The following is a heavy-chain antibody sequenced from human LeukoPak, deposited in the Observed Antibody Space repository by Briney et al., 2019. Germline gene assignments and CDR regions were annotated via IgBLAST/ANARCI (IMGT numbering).Heavy chain of an antibody. CDR3: ARDQGGYDDYDDYYGMDV. D-gene: IGHD4-17*01. Sequence: PSETLSLTCTVSGGSISNYCWSWVRQAPGKGLEWVSVIYSGGSTYYADSVRGRFTISRDNSKNTLYLQMNSLRAEDTALYYCARDQGGYDDYDDYYGMDVWGQGTTVTVSS. CDR1: GGSISNYC. V-gene: IGHV3-53*01. CDR2: IYSGGST. J-gene: IGHJ6*02.